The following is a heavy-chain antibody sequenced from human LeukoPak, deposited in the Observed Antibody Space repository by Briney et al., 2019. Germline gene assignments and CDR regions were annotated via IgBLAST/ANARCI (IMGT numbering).Heavy chain of an antibody. CDR1: GYTFTTYG. V-gene: IGHV1-18*01. J-gene: IGHJ4*02. Sequence: ASVKVSCKSSGYTFTTYGITWVRQAPGQGLEWMGWISTDNGDTNYAQKLQGRVTMTTDTSTSTAYMELRSLRSEDTAVYYCATDWRAAPAPIWGQGTLVTVSS. D-gene: IGHD2-15*01. CDR2: ISTDNGDT. CDR3: ATDWRAAPAPI.